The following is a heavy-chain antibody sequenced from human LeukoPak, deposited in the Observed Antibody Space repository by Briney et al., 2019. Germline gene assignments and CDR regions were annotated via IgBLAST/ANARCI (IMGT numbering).Heavy chain of an antibody. V-gene: IGHV3-30-3*01. CDR1: GFTFSSYA. Sequence: GRSLRLSCAASGFTFSSYAMHWVRQAPGKGLEWVAVISYDGSNKYYADSVKGRFTISRDNSKNTLYLQMNSLRAEDTAVYYCARDHYDSSGYCLDYWGQGTLVTVSS. D-gene: IGHD3-22*01. J-gene: IGHJ4*02. CDR2: ISYDGSNK. CDR3: ARDHYDSSGYCLDY.